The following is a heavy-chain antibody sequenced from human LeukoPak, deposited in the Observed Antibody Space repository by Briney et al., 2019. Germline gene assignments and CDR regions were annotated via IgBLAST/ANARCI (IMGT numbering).Heavy chain of an antibody. CDR1: GASISSYY. Sequence: SETLSLTCSVSGASISSYYWSWIRQPAGKGLEWIGRIYTSGNTNYNPSLKSRVTISVDTSKNQFSLKLSSVTAVDTAVYYCARGWLSNWFDPWGQGTLVTVSS. CDR2: IYTSGNT. J-gene: IGHJ5*02. CDR3: ARGWLSNWFDP. V-gene: IGHV4-4*07. D-gene: IGHD6-19*01.